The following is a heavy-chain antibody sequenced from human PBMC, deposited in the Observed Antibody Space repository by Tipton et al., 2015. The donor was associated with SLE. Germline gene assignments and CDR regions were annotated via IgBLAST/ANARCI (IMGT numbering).Heavy chain of an antibody. J-gene: IGHJ3*02. V-gene: IGHV1-2*02. CDR3: ARVWTSRSGYPVAFDI. CDR1: GYTFTGYY. CDR2: INPNSGGT. D-gene: IGHD6-25*01. Sequence: QLVQSGAEVKKPGASVKVSCKASGYTFTGYYMHWVRQAPGQGLEWMGWINPNSGGTNYAQKFQGRVTMTGDTSISTAYMELSRLRSDDTAVYYCARVWTSRSGYPVAFDIWGQGTMVTVSS.